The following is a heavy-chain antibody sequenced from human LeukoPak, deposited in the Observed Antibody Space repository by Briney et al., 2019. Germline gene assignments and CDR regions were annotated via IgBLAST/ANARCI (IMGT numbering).Heavy chain of an antibody. J-gene: IGHJ4*02. CDR1: GFIFSNYA. CDR2: IVGSGANT. V-gene: IGHV3-23*01. Sequence: GGSLRLSCAASGFIFSNYAMIWARQAPGKGLEWVSAIVGSGANTYYADSVKGRFTISRDNPRNTLYLQMNSLRAEDTAVYYCAKWGDYDVLTGYYDPDNWGQGTLVTVSS. CDR3: AKWGDYDVLTGYYDPDN. D-gene: IGHD3-9*01.